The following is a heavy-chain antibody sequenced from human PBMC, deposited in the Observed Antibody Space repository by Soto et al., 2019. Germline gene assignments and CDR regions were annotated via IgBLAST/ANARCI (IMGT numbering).Heavy chain of an antibody. CDR1: GYSFTSYW. J-gene: IGHJ6*02. CDR2: IDPSDSYT. D-gene: IGHD3-10*01. CDR3: ASPYGSGSYYYYGMDV. Sequence: GESLKIPGKGSGYSFTSYWISWVRQMPGKGLEWMGRIDPSDSYTNYSPSFQGHVTISADKSISTAYLQWSSLKASDTAMYYCASPYGSGSYYYYGMDVWGQGTTVTVSS. V-gene: IGHV5-10-1*01.